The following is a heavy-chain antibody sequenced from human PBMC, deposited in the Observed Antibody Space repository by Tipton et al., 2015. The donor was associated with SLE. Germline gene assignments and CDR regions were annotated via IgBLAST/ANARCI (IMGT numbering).Heavy chain of an antibody. V-gene: IGHV4-39*07. CDR3: ARPDNYMDV. CDR1: GGSISSSSYY. Sequence: TLSLTCTVSGGSISSSSYYWGWIRQPPGKGLEWIGSIYYSGSTDYNPSLKSRVTISVDTSKNQFSLKLSSVTAADTAVYYCARPDNYMDVWGKGTTVTVSS. D-gene: IGHD3-9*01. CDR2: IYYSGST. J-gene: IGHJ6*03.